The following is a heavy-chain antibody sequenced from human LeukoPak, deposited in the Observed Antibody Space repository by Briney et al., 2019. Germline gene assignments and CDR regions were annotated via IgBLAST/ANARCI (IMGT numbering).Heavy chain of an antibody. CDR1: GDSTSSNF. CDR2: ISTSVST. D-gene: IGHD3-22*01. Sequence: SETLSLTCTVSGDSTSSNFWSWIRQPAGKGLERMGRISISGRISTSVSTDYNRSLTSRVTMSVATSKTQFSLKLSSVTAPDTAMYYCATVRDYSGSYLGAFDFWGQGTIVTVSS. V-gene: IGHV4-4*08. CDR3: ATVRDYSGSYLGAFDF. J-gene: IGHJ3*01.